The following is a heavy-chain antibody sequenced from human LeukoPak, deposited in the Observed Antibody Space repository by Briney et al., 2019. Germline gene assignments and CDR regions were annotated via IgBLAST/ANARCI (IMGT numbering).Heavy chain of an antibody. CDR1: GITLSNYG. D-gene: IGHD3-22*01. V-gene: IGHV3-23*01. J-gene: IGHJ4*02. CDR2: ISDSGGST. Sequence: GGSLRLSCAVSGITLSNYGMSWVRQAPGKGLEWVAGISDSGGSTNYADSVKGRFTISRDNPKNTLYLQMTSLRAEDTAVYFCARRGVVIRVILVGFHKEAFYFDSWGQGALVTVSS. CDR3: ARRGVVIRVILVGFHKEAFYFDS.